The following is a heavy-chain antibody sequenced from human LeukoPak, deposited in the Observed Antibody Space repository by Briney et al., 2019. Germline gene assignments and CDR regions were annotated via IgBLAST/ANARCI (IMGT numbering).Heavy chain of an antibody. CDR3: AKYQRPLRDAFDI. CDR1: GFTFSSYA. J-gene: IGHJ3*02. Sequence: GGSLRLSCAASGFTFSSYAMSWVRQAPGKGLEWVSAISGSGGSTYYADSVKGRFTISRDNSKNTLYLQMNSLRAEDTALYYCAKYQRPLRDAFDIWGQGTMVIVSS. D-gene: IGHD3-16*01. CDR2: ISGSGGST. V-gene: IGHV3-23*01.